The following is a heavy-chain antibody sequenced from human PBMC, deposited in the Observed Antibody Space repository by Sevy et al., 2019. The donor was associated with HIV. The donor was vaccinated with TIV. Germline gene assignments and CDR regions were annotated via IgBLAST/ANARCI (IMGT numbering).Heavy chain of an antibody. CDR1: GFTFGSYS. V-gene: IGHV3-21*01. J-gene: IGHJ5*02. Sequence: GGSLRLSCGASGFTFGSYSMNWVRQAPGKGLEWVSSINNDGSYVIYADSVKGRFTISRDNAKNSLYLQMNSLRVEDTAVYYRTSHWNHYWFDPWGQGTLVTVSS. CDR3: TSHWNHYWFDP. CDR2: INNDGSYV. D-gene: IGHD1-1*01.